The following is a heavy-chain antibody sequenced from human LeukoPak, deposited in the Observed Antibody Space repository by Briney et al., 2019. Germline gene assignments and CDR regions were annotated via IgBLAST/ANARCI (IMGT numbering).Heavy chain of an antibody. Sequence: SETLSLTCTVSGGSISSSSYYWGWIRQPPGKGLEWIGSIYYSGSTYYNPSLKSRVTISVDTSKNQFSLKLSSVTAPDTAVYYCASKWVTYYYNSSAYHYPTDVFDIWGQGTMVTVSS. D-gene: IGHD3-22*01. J-gene: IGHJ3*02. CDR1: GGSISSSSYY. V-gene: IGHV4-39*07. CDR2: IYYSGST. CDR3: ASKWVTYYYNSSAYHYPTDVFDI.